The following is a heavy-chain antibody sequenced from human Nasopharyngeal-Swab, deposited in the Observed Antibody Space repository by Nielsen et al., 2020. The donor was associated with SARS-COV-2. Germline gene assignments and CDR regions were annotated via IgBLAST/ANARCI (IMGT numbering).Heavy chain of an antibody. V-gene: IGHV5-51*01. J-gene: IGHJ4*02. CDR3: AVTGYSSSWFFDY. CDR2: IYPGDSDT. Sequence: VRQMLGKGLEWMGIIYPGDSDTRYRPSFQGQVTISADKSISTAYLQWSSLKASDTAMYYCAVTGYSSSWFFDYWGQGTLVTVSS. D-gene: IGHD6-13*01.